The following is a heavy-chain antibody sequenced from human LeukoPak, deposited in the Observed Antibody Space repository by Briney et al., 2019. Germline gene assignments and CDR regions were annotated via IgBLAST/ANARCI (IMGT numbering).Heavy chain of an antibody. CDR1: GFTFSDHY. Sequence: GGSLRLSCAASGFTFSDHYMSWIRQAPGKGLEWLSYINIGGTNTHYADSVKGRFTISRDNAENSLFLQMNSLRVEDTAVYYCAREWQGGIAAAGTRIEGDYWGQGTLVAVSS. CDR2: INIGGTNT. V-gene: IGHV3-11*06. J-gene: IGHJ4*02. D-gene: IGHD6-13*01. CDR3: AREWQGGIAAAGTRIEGDY.